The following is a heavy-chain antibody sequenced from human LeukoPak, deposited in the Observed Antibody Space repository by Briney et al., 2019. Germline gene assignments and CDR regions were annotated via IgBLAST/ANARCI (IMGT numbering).Heavy chain of an antibody. J-gene: IGHJ1*01. CDR1: GFTFSNYW. V-gene: IGHV3-74*01. CDR3: AKRDYYDSSGFSPLFQH. D-gene: IGHD3-22*01. Sequence: PGGSLRLSCAASGFTFSNYWMHWVRQAPGKGLVWVSRISSDESITSYADSVKGRFTISRDNAKNTLFLQLNSLRAEDTAVYYCAKRDYYDSSGFSPLFQHWGRGTLVTVSS. CDR2: ISSDESIT.